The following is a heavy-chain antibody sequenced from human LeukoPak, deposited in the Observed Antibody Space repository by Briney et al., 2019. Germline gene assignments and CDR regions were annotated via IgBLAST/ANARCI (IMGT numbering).Heavy chain of an antibody. D-gene: IGHD4-17*01. V-gene: IGHV3-48*01. CDR3: ARETTSTVTTSGGVVDH. CDR1: GFTFSSYC. CDR2: ISSSSSTI. Sequence: GGSLRLSCAASGFTFSSYCMSWVRQAPGKGLEWVSYISSSSSTIYYADSVKGRFTISRDNAKNSLYLQMNSLRAEDTAVYYCARETTSTVTTSGGVVDHWGQGTLVTVSS. J-gene: IGHJ4*02.